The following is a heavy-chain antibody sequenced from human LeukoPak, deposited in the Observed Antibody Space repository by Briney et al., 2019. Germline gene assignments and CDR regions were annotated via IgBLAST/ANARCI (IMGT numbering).Heavy chain of an antibody. D-gene: IGHD2-2*02. CDR1: GFTFSSYA. CDR2: ISGSGGST. V-gene: IGHV3-23*01. Sequence: PGESLRLSCAASGFTFSSYAMSWVRQAPGKGLEWVSAISGSGGSTYYADSVKGRFTISRDNSKNTLYLQMNSLRAEDTAVYYCAKSRCSSTSCYSGANWFDPWGQGTLVTVSS. J-gene: IGHJ5*02. CDR3: AKSRCSSTSCYSGANWFDP.